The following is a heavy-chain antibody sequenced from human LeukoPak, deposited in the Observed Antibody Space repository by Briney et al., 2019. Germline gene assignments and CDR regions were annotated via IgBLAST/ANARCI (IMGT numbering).Heavy chain of an antibody. CDR2: ISGSGGST. CDR3: AGTYYYDSSGYLPLDY. D-gene: IGHD3-22*01. J-gene: IGHJ4*02. V-gene: IGHV3-23*01. CDR1: GFTFSSYA. Sequence: GGSLRLSCAASGFTFSSYAMSWVRQAPGKGLEWVSAISGSGGSTYYADSVKGRFTISRDNSKNTLYLQMNSLRAEDTAVYYCAGTYYYDSSGYLPLDYWGQGTLVTVSS.